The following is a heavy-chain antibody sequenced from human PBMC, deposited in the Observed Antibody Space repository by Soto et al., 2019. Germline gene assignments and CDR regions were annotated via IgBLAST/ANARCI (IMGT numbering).Heavy chain of an antibody. D-gene: IGHD2-15*01. CDR3: AKGGGGSGGSSYSALGY. CDR1: GFTFSSYA. J-gene: IGHJ4*02. Sequence: GGSLRLSCAASGFTFSSYAMSWVRQAPGKGLEWVSTISASGGSTYYADSVKGRFTISRDSSKNTLYLQMNSLRAEDTAVYYCAKGGGGSGGSSYSALGYWGQGALVTVSS. CDR2: ISASGGST. V-gene: IGHV3-23*01.